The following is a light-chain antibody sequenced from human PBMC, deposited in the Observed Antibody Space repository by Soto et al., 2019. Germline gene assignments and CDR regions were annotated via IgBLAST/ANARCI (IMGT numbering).Light chain of an antibody. Sequence: QSVLTQPPSASGTPGQRVTISCSGSSSNIGSNTVNWYQQLPGTAPKLLIYSNNQRPSGVPDRFSGSKSGTSASLAISGLQSEDEADYYCASWDDGLKGPVFGGGTKLTV. CDR3: ASWDDGLKGPV. J-gene: IGLJ2*01. CDR2: SNN. V-gene: IGLV1-44*01. CDR1: SSNIGSNT.